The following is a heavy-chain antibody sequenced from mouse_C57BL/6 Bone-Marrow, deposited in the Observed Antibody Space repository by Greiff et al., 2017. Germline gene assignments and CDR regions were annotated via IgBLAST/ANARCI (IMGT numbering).Heavy chain of an antibody. V-gene: IGHV1-20*01. CDR2: INPYNGDT. CDR1: GYSFTGYF. CDR3: ARGYFDV. Sequence: EVKLVESGPELVKPGDSVKISCKASGYSFTGYFMNWVMQSHGKSLEWIGRINPYNGDTFYNQKFKGKATLTVDKSSSTAHMERRSLTSEDSAVYYCARGYFDVWGTGTTVTVSS. J-gene: IGHJ1*03.